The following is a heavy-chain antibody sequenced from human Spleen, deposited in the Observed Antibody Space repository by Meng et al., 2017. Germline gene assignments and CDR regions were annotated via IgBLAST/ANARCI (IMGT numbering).Heavy chain of an antibody. CDR2: IYYSGST. CDR3: ARDQRELSYYAIDV. Sequence: SETLSLTCTVSGGSISSYYWSWIRQPPGKGLEWIGYIYYSGSTNYNPSLNNPSLKSRVTISVDTSKNQFSLKLSSVTAADTAAYYCARDQRELSYYAIDVWGQGTTVTVSS. J-gene: IGHJ6*02. V-gene: IGHV4-59*12. CDR1: GGSISSYY. D-gene: IGHD1-26*01.